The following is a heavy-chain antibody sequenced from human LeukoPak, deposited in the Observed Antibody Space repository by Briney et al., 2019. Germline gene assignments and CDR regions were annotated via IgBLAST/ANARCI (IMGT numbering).Heavy chain of an antibody. CDR2: INEDGSEK. Sequence: GGSLRLSCAASGFTFSNYWMIWVRQAPGKGLEWVANINEDGSEKYYVGSVEGRFTISGDNAKNSLYLQMNSLRAEDSALYYCASSTYSSSPSWGQGTLVTVSS. CDR3: ASSTYSSSPS. V-gene: IGHV3-7*01. CDR1: GFTFSNYW. D-gene: IGHD6-6*01. J-gene: IGHJ5*02.